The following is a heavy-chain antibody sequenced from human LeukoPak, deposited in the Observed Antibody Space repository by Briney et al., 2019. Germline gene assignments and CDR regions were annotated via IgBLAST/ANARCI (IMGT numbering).Heavy chain of an antibody. Sequence: GRTLRLSCAASVFTFSSDGMHWVREAPGEGVGRVAVIWYDGSNKYYADSVKGRFTISRDNSKNTLYLQMNSLRAEDTAVYYCARDGGYGDLRPFDYWGQGTLVTVSS. J-gene: IGHJ4*02. V-gene: IGHV3-33*01. D-gene: IGHD4-17*01. CDR3: ARDGGYGDLRPFDY. CDR1: VFTFSSDG. CDR2: IWYDGSNK.